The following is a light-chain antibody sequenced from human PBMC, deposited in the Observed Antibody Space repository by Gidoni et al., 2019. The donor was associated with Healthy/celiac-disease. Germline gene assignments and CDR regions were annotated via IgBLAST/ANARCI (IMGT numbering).Light chain of an antibody. CDR1: QDISNY. Sequence: IQMPQSPSSLSASVGDRVTITCQASQDISNYLNWYQQKPGKAPKRLIYDASNLEKGVPSRFSGSGSGTDFTFTISSLQPEDIATYYCQQYDNLPRLTFGGGTKVEIK. J-gene: IGKJ4*01. CDR2: DAS. CDR3: QQYDNLPRLT. V-gene: IGKV1-33*01.